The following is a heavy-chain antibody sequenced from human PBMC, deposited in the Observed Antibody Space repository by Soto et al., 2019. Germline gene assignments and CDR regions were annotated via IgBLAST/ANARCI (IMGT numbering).Heavy chain of an antibody. CDR3: ATHNYVGKYFAL. CDR1: GGSFSGYY. Sequence: QVQLQQWGAGLLKPSETLSLTCAVYGGSFSGYYWSWIRQPPGKGLEWIGEINHSGSTNYNPSLTSRVTISVETSRNQFSLKLSSVTAAVPAVYYGATHNYVGKYFALWGRGTLVTVSS. J-gene: IGHJ2*01. D-gene: IGHD4-4*01. V-gene: IGHV4-34*01. CDR2: INHSGST.